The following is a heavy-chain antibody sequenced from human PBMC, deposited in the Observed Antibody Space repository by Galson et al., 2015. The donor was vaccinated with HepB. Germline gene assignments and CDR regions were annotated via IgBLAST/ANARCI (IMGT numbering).Heavy chain of an antibody. CDR3: TTDSYGDYISPSFDY. CDR2: IKSKTDGGTT. D-gene: IGHD4-17*01. CDR1: GFTFSNAW. Sequence: SLRLSCAASGFTFSNAWMNWVRQAPGKGLEWVGRIKSKTDGGTTDYAAPVKGRFTISRDDSKNTLYLQMNSLKTEDTAVYYCTTDSYGDYISPSFDYWGQGTLVTVSS. J-gene: IGHJ4*02. V-gene: IGHV3-15*07.